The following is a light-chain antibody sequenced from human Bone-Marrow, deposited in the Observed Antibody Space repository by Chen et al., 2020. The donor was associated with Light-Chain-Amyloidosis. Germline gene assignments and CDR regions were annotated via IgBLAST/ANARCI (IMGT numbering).Light chain of an antibody. CDR3: HSRDSSGDHYV. V-gene: IGLV8-61*01. J-gene: IGLJ1*01. CDR1: SGSVSTSYY. CDR2: STN. Sequence: QTVVTQEPSFSVSPGGTVTLTCGLSSGSVSTSYYPSWYQQTPGQAPRTLIYSTNTRSSGVPDRFSGSILGNKAALTITGAQAEDEADYYCHSRDSSGDHYVFGTGTKVTVL.